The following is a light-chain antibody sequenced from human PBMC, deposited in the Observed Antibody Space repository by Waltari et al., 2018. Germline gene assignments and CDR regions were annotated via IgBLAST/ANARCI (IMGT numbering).Light chain of an antibody. V-gene: IGKV4-1*01. CDR2: WAS. CDR1: QSVLYSSNNKNY. CDR3: LQYYTSPQT. Sequence: DIVMTQSPDSLAVSLGERATINCKSSQSVLYSSNNKNYLAWYQQKPGQPPKLLISWASTRESAVPGRFSGSGSGTDFTLTISSLQAEDVAVYFCLQYYTSPQTFGQGTRLEI. J-gene: IGKJ2*01.